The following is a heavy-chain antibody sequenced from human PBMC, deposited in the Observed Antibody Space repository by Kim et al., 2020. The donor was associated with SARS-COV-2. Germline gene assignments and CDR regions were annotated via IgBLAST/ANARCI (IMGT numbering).Heavy chain of an antibody. CDR1: GFIFSGYG. J-gene: IGHJ4*02. CDR3: AKEKGGSDNFSKWLVY. Sequence: GGSLRLSCSASGFIFSGYGMHWVRQAPGKGLEWLAVISDSGSNMYYAESVKGRFTISRDNSRNTLYLQMNSLRPEDTALYHCAKEKGGSDNFSKWLVYWGQGTLVTVSP. V-gene: IGHV3-30*18. CDR2: ISDSGSNM. D-gene: IGHD6-19*01.